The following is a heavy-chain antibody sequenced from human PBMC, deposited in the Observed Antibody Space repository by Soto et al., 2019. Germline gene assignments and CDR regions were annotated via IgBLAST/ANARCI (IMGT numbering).Heavy chain of an antibody. J-gene: IGHJ6*02. D-gene: IGHD4-17*01. Sequence: QVQLVQSGAEVKKPGSSVKVSCKASGGTFSSYAISWVRQAPGQGLEWMGGIIPIFGTANYAQKFQGRVTINADESTSTAYMELSSLRSEDTAVYYCARGGRGVTTFYYYYYYGMDVWGQGTTVTVSS. CDR2: IIPIFGTA. CDR1: GGTFSSYA. CDR3: ARGGRGVTTFYYYYYYGMDV. V-gene: IGHV1-69*01.